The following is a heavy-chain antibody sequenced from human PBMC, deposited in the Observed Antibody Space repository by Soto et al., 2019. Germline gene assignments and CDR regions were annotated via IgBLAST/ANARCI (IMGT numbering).Heavy chain of an antibody. Sequence: PGGSLRLSCAACGSNFSRYHMHGVRQATGKGLEGVSAIGPSGDSYSSGSVKGRFTISGEXXKNSLYLNMNSMRAGDTAVYYCARALRLYANDDNAHDYYYNGMDVWGPGSTVTVSS. CDR3: ARALRLYANDDNAHDYYYNGMDV. V-gene: IGHV3-13*01. D-gene: IGHD2-2*01. CDR1: GSNFSRYH. J-gene: IGHJ6*02. CDR2: IGPSGDS.